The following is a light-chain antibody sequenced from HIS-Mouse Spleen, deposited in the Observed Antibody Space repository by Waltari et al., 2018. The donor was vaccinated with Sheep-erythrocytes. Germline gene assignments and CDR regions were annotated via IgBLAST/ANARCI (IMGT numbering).Light chain of an antibody. Sequence: SYELTQPPSVSVSPGQTASITCSGDTLGDKYACWYQQKPGQSPVLVIYQDSERPSGIPERFSGSNSGNTATLTISGTQAMDEADYYCQAWDSSTAWVFGGGTKLTVL. J-gene: IGLJ3*02. V-gene: IGLV3-1*01. CDR1: TLGDKY. CDR3: QAWDSSTAWV. CDR2: QDS.